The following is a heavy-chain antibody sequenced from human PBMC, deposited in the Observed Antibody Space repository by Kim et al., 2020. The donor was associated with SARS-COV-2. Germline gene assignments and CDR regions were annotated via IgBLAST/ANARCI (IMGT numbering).Heavy chain of an antibody. Sequence: GGSLRLSYEASGFKFSAYWMHWVRQAPGKGLVWVSHIHNGGNNRAYADSVKGRFTISRDDAKNTVFLQMNSLRVEDTAVYFCVRGRSFYGSGYF. V-gene: IGHV3-74*01. J-gene: IGHJ1*01. CDR2: IHNGGNNR. CDR1: GFKFSAYW. D-gene: IGHD3-10*01. CDR3: VRGRSFYGSGYF.